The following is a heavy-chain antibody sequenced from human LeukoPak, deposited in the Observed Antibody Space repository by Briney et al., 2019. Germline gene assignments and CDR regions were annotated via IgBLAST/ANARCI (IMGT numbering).Heavy chain of an antibody. CDR3: RSYYYYGMDV. J-gene: IGHJ6*02. CDR1: GGSVSSGYY. CDR2: INHSGST. V-gene: IGHV4-34*01. Sequence: NPSETLSLTCTVSGGSVSSGYYWSWIRQPPGKGLEWIGEINHSGSTNYNPSLKSRVTISVDTSKNQFSLKLSSVTAADTAVYYCRSYYYYGMDVWGQGTTVTVSS.